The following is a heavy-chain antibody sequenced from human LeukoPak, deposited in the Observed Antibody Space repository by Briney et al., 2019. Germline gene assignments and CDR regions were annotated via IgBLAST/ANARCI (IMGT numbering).Heavy chain of an antibody. D-gene: IGHD2-8*02. J-gene: IGHJ4*02. CDR1: GFPFGIYS. CDR3: ARDRPNTGFDFDY. V-gene: IGHV3-48*02. CDR2: ITDNSGTI. Sequence: GGSLRLSCAASGFPFGIYSMNWVRQAPGKGLEWLAYITDNSGTIYYADSVRGRFTISRDSARNSLFLQMDSLRDEDTAVYSCARDRPNTGFDFDYWGRGTLVTVSS.